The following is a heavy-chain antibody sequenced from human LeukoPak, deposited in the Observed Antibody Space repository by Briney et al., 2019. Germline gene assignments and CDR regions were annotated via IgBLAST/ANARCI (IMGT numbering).Heavy chain of an antibody. CDR1: GLTFSSYA. CDR2: ISYDGGNK. D-gene: IGHD6-13*01. Sequence: GGSLRLSCAASGLTFSSYAMHWVRQAPGKGLEWVAVISYDGGNKYYADSVTGRFTISRDNSKNTLYLQMNSLRAEDTAVYYCARDRVAAAGTLDYWGQGTLVTVSS. CDR3: ARDRVAAAGTLDY. V-gene: IGHV3-30-3*01. J-gene: IGHJ4*02.